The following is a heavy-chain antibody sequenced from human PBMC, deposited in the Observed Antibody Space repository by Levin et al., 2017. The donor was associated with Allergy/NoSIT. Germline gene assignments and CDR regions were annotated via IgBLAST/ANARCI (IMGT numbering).Heavy chain of an antibody. Sequence: PGESLKISCKGSGYSFTSYWIGWVRQMPGKGLEWMGIIYPGDSDTRYSPSFQGQVTISADKSISTAYLQWSSLKASDTAMYYCARLSFMVRGVYNWFDPWGQGTLVTVSS. CDR3: ARLSFMVRGVYNWFDP. CDR1: GYSFTSYW. J-gene: IGHJ5*02. D-gene: IGHD3-10*01. CDR2: IYPGDSDT. V-gene: IGHV5-51*01.